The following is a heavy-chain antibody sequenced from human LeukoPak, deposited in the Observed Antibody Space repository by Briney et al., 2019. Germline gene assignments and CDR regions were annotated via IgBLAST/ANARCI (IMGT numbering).Heavy chain of an antibody. CDR3: ARDQRGVRGVTHDY. CDR2: ISPSGGST. J-gene: IGHJ4*02. CDR1: GYTFTSNY. V-gene: IGHV1-46*01. Sequence: GASVKVSCKTSGYTFTSNYMHWVRQAPGQGPEWMGVISPSGGSTTYAQKFQGRVTLTRDMSTSTDYLELSSLRSEDTAVYYCARDQRGVRGVTHDYWGQGTLVTVSS. D-gene: IGHD3-10*01.